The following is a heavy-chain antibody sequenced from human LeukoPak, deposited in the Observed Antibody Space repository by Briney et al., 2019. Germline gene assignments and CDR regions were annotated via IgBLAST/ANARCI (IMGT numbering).Heavy chain of an antibody. CDR2: IYYSGST. V-gene: IGHV4-31*11. Sequence: SETLSLTCAVYGGSFSGYYWSWIRQHPGKGLEWIGYIYYSGSTYYNPSLKSRVTISVDTSKNQFSLKLSSVTAADTAVYYCARTKTNYGTNDYWGQGTLVTVSS. CDR3: ARTKTNYGTNDY. CDR1: GGSFSGYY. J-gene: IGHJ4*02. D-gene: IGHD4/OR15-4a*01.